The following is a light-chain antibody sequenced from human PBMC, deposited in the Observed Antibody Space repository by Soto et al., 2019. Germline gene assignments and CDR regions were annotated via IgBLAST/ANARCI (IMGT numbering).Light chain of an antibody. CDR3: SSYTSSSTRVV. CDR2: EVS. V-gene: IGLV2-14*01. Sequence: QSALTQPASVSGSPGQSITISCTGTSSDVGTYNYVSWYQQHPGKAPKLMIYEVSNRPSGVSNRFSGSKSGNTASLTISGLQAEDEADNYCSSYTSSSTRVVFGGGTKLTVL. CDR1: SSDVGTYNY. J-gene: IGLJ2*01.